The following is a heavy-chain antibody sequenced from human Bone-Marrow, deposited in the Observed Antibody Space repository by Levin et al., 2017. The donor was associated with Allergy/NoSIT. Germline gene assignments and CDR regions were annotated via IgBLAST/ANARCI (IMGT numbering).Heavy chain of an antibody. D-gene: IGHD3-3*01. Sequence: GGSLRLSCAASGFTFSSYAMSWVRQAPGKGLEWVSAISGSGGSTYYADSVKGRFTISRDNSKNTLYLQMNSLRAEDTAVYYCATPAPQGADFWSGYYHYYYYGMDVWGQGTTVTVSS. CDR1: GFTFSSYA. V-gene: IGHV3-23*01. J-gene: IGHJ6*02. CDR2: ISGSGGST. CDR3: ATPAPQGADFWSGYYHYYYYGMDV.